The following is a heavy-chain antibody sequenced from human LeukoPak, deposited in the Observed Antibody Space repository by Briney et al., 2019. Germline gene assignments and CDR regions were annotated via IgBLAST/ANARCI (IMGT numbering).Heavy chain of an antibody. Sequence: SETLSLTCTVSGGSISSYYWSWIRQPPGKGLEWIGYIYYSGSTNYTPSLKSRVTISVDTSKNQFSLKLSSVTAADTAVYYCARIEYSSSWPNAFDIWGQGTMVTVSS. D-gene: IGHD6-13*01. CDR2: IYYSGST. V-gene: IGHV4-59*08. CDR1: GGSISSYY. J-gene: IGHJ3*02. CDR3: ARIEYSSSWPNAFDI.